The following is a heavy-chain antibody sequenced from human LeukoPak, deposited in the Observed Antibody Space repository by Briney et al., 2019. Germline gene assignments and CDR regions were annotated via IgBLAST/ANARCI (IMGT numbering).Heavy chain of an antibody. V-gene: IGHV1-8*01. D-gene: IGHD5-24*01. CDR3: ARFRGDGYQGDAFDI. Sequence: ASVKVSCKASGYTFTSYDINRVRQATGQGPEWIGWVNPNSGNTGYAQKFQGRVTMTRNTSISTAYMELSSLRSEDTAVYYCARFRGDGYQGDAFDIWGQGTMVTVSS. CDR2: VNPNSGNT. J-gene: IGHJ3*02. CDR1: GYTFTSYD.